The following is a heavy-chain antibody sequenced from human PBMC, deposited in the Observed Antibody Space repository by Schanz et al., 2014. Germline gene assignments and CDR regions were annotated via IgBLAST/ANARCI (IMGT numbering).Heavy chain of an antibody. CDR1: GFTFSVYW. D-gene: IGHD2-2*01. J-gene: IGHJ4*02. V-gene: IGHV3-74*01. CDR3: AAHETLSTTACYPS. CDR2: ISGDGTTT. Sequence: EVQLVESGGGLVQPGGSLRLSCAASGFTFSVYWMHWVRQPPGKGLVSVSRISGDGTTTSYADSVKGRFTISRDNAKNTLYLQMTGLRAEDTAVYYCAAHETLSTTACYPSWGQGTLVAVSS.